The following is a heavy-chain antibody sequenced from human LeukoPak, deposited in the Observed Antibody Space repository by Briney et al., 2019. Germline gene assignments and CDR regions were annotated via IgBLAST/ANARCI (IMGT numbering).Heavy chain of an antibody. CDR2: IKSKTGGGTI. Sequence: PGGSLRLSCAASGTTFSNAWMNWVRQAPGKGLEWVGRIKSKTGGGTIDYAAPVKGRFTISRDDSKDTLYLQMNSPKSEDTAVYHCTTAAFVGATAYWGQGALVIVSS. J-gene: IGHJ4*02. CDR1: GTTFSNAW. D-gene: IGHD1-26*01. V-gene: IGHV3-15*07. CDR3: TTAAFVGATAY.